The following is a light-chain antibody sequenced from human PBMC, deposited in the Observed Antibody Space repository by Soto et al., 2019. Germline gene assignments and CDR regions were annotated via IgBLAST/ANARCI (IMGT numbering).Light chain of an antibody. CDR3: QQYQTFLPLT. V-gene: IGKV3-20*01. Sequence: EIVLTQSPGTLSLSPGERATLSCRASQNIGSSNVAWYQHKPGLAPRLLLYGASTRATGIPDRFSGGGSGTDFTLTITRLEPEDFGVYYCQQYQTFLPLTFGGGTKVEIK. CDR2: GAS. CDR1: QNIGSSN. J-gene: IGKJ4*01.